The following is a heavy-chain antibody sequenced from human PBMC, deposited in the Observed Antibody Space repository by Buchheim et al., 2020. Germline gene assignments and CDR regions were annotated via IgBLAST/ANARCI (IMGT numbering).Heavy chain of an antibody. J-gene: IGHJ4*02. D-gene: IGHD4-11*01. CDR1: KFTFTTYT. CDR2: VSAGDSYE. V-gene: IGHV3-21*04. CDR3: ARDSDDGNYASDY. Sequence: EVHLVESGGGLVEPGGSLRLSCIASKFTFTTYTLTWVRQAPGKELEWVSSVSAGDSYEYYADSVRGRFVVSRDNAKDSLFLQMNTLRVEDTAIYYCARDSDDGNYASDYWGQGTL.